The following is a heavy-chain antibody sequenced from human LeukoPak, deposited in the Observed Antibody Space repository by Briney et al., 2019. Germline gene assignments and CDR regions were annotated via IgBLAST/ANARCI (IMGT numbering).Heavy chain of an antibody. Sequence: ASVTVSCKASGYTFTGYHMHWVRQAPGQGREWMGWINPNSGGTNYAQKFQGRVTMTRDTSISTAYMELSRLRSDDTAVYYCARLSALRDGYNFARAFDIWGQGTMVTVSS. CDR2: INPNSGGT. CDR3: ARLSALRDGYNFARAFDI. V-gene: IGHV1-2*02. CDR1: GYTFTGYH. J-gene: IGHJ3*02. D-gene: IGHD5-12*01.